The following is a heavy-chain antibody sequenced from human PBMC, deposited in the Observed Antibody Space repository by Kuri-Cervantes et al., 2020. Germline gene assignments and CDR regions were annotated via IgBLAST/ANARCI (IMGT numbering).Heavy chain of an antibody. Sequence: EGSLRLSCTVSGFIFGDYALSWVRQAPGKGLEWVSYITFNSGYIYYADSVKGRFTISRDNAKNSLYLQMNSLRAEDSAVYYCAKDYAVRYTFDSWGQGIMVTVSS. J-gene: IGHJ4*02. V-gene: IGHV3-21*03. CDR2: ITFNSGYI. CDR1: GFIFGDYA. D-gene: IGHD3-16*01. CDR3: AKDYAVRYTFDS.